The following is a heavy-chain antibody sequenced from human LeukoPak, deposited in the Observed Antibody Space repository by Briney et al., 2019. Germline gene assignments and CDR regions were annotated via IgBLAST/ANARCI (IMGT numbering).Heavy chain of an antibody. CDR1: GYSFTDYY. Sequence: ASVKVSCKASGYSFTDYYMHWVRQAPGQGLEWMGWINPNSGGTNYAQKFQGRVTMTRDTSITTAYMELSRLRSDDTAAYYCAREGQWLAHWFDPWGQGTPVAVSS. J-gene: IGHJ5*02. D-gene: IGHD6-19*01. CDR2: INPNSGGT. V-gene: IGHV1-2*02. CDR3: AREGQWLAHWFDP.